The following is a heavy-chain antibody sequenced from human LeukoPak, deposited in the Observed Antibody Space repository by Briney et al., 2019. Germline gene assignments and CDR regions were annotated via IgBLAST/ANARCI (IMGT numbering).Heavy chain of an antibody. CDR3: ARVIYSGWEGELSD. CDR1: GFTFSGYW. J-gene: IGHJ4*02. Sequence: GGSLRLSCAASGFTFSGYWMHWVRHAPGKGLVWVSRINSDGSTTNYADSVMGRFTISRDNAKNTLYLQMNSLRAEDTAVYYCARVIYSGWEGELSDWGQGTLVTVSS. CDR2: INSDGSTT. V-gene: IGHV3-74*01. D-gene: IGHD6-19*01.